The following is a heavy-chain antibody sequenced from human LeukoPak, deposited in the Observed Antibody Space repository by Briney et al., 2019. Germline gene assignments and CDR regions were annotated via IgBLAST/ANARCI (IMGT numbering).Heavy chain of an antibody. J-gene: IGHJ6*03. CDR1: GYTFTGYY. CDR3: ATTQDIEVVPLYYMDV. D-gene: IGHD2-2*01. Sequence: GASVKVSCKASGYTFTGYYMHWVRQAPGQGLEWMGWINPNSGGTNYAQKFQGRVTMTRDTSISTAYMELSRLRSDDAAVYYCATTQDIEVVPLYYMDVWGKGTTVTVSS. CDR2: INPNSGGT. V-gene: IGHV1-2*02.